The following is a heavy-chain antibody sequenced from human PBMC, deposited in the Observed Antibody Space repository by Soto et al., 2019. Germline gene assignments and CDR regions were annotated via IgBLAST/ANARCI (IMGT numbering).Heavy chain of an antibody. Sequence: GGSLRLSCAASGFSFSNYAVHWVRQAPGKGLEWVALISYDEGTNKYYADSVKGRITISRDNAKNTLYLQMNSLRPEDTAVYYCARDEIGIGYCSSSSCPGVFDYWGQGTLVTVSS. J-gene: IGHJ4*02. CDR2: ISYDEGTNK. CDR1: GFSFSNYA. V-gene: IGHV3-30*04. CDR3: ARDEIGIGYCSSSSCPGVFDY. D-gene: IGHD2-2*01.